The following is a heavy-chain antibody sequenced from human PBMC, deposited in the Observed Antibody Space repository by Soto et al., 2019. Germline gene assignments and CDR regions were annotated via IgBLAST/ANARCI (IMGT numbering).Heavy chain of an antibody. J-gene: IGHJ4*02. V-gene: IGHV4-31*03. D-gene: IGHD3-22*01. CDR3: ARAVRYYFHY. CDR1: GGSISGGGYN. CDR2: IYYSAST. Sequence: TLSLTRTVSGGSISGGGYNWSWIRQHPDKGLEWIGDIYYSASTFYNPSLKSRATISVDTSKDQFSLKLSSVTAADTAVYYCARAVRYYFHYWGKGTPVTV.